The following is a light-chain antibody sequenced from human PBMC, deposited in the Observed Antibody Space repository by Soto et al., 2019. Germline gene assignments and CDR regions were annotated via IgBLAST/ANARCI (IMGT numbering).Light chain of an antibody. J-gene: IGKJ1*01. Sequence: AIRMTQSPSSLSASTGDRVTITCRASQGISSYLALYQQKPGKAPKLLIYAASTLQSGVPSRFSGSGSGTDFTLTISCLQSEDFATYYCQQYYSYPQKTFGQGTKVEIK. CDR2: AAS. V-gene: IGKV1-8*01. CDR3: QQYYSYPQKT. CDR1: QGISSY.